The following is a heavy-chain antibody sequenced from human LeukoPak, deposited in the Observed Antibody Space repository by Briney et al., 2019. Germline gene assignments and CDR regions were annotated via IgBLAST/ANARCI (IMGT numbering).Heavy chain of an antibody. D-gene: IGHD2-15*01. J-gene: IGHJ4*02. Sequence: HAGRSLRLSCAASGFTFSSYGMHWVRQAPGKGLEWVAGISYDGSEKFYAESVKGRFTISRDNSENTLYLQMNSLRAEDTAVYYCANFLLRLKPQSSGGSRAPVDYWGQGTLVTVSS. CDR3: ANFLLRLKPQSSGGSRAPVDY. CDR1: GFTFSSYG. CDR2: ISYDGSEK. V-gene: IGHV3-30*18.